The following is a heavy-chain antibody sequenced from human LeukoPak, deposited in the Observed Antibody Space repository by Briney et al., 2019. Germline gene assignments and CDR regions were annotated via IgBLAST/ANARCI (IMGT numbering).Heavy chain of an antibody. J-gene: IGHJ4*02. CDR3: ARVRPGSNYVDFDY. CDR2: IGYDGSNK. V-gene: IGHV3-33*08. CDR1: GFSFSSYG. D-gene: IGHD4-11*01. Sequence: PGGSLRLSCAASGFSFSSYGIHWVRQAPGKGLEWVAVIGYDGSNKYYADSVKGRFTISRDNSKNTLYLQMNSLRAEDTAVYYCARVRPGSNYVDFDYWGQGTLVTVSS.